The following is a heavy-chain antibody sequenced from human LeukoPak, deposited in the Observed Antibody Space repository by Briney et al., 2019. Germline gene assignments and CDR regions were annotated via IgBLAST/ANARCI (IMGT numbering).Heavy chain of an antibody. CDR1: GFTFSNAW. CDR2: IKSKTDGGTT. V-gene: IGHV3-15*01. Sequence: GGSLRLSCAASGFTFSNAWMSWVRQAPGKGLEWVGRIKSKTDGGTTDYAAPVKGRFTISRDDSKNTLYLQMNSLKTEDTAVYYCTTGVQDIVVVPAAISFDYWGQGTLVTVSS. J-gene: IGHJ4*02. CDR3: TTGVQDIVVVPAAISFDY. D-gene: IGHD2-2*02.